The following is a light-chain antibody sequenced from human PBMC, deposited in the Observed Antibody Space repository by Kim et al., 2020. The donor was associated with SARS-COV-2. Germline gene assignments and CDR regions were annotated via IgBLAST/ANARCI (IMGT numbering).Light chain of an antibody. CDR1: SSDVGGYNY. CDR2: DVS. CDR3: NSYTSSSTVV. V-gene: IGLV2-14*03. Sequence: QSALTQPASVSGSPGQSITISCTGTSSDVGGYNYVSWYQQHPGKAPKLMIYDVSNRPSGGSNRFSGSKSGNPASLTISGRPAEEEADYYCNSYTSSSTVVLGGGNQVT. J-gene: IGLJ2*01.